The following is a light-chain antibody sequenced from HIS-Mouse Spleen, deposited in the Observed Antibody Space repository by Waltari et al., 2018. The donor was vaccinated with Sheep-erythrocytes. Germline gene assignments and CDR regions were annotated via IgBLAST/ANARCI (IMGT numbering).Light chain of an antibody. CDR1: SSDVGGCNY. V-gene: IGLV2-11*01. CDR2: DVS. CDR3: CSYAGSYNHV. Sequence: QSALTQPRSVSGSPGQSFTISCTGTSSDVGGCNYVSWYQQHPGKAPKLMIYDVSKRPSGVPDRFSGSKSGNTASLTISGLQAEDEADYYCCSYAGSYNHVFATGTKVTVL. J-gene: IGLJ1*01.